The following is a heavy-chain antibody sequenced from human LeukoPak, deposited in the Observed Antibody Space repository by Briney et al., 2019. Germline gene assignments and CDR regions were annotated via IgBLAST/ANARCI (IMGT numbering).Heavy chain of an antibody. CDR2: ISYDGSNK. V-gene: IGHV3-30*18. J-gene: IGHJ6*02. CDR1: GFTFSSYG. CDR3: AKDLEATVTYRSYYYYGMDV. D-gene: IGHD4-17*01. Sequence: PGRSLRLSCAASGFTFSSYGMHWVRQAPGKGLEGVAVISYDGSNKYYADSVKGRFTISRDNSKNTLYLQMNSLRAEDTAVYYCAKDLEATVTYRSYYYYGMDVWGQGTTVTVSS.